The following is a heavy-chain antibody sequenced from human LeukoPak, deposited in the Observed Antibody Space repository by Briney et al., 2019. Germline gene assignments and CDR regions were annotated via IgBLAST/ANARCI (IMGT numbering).Heavy chain of an antibody. V-gene: IGHV4-34*01. CDR2: INHSGST. Sequence: SETLPLTCAVYGGSFSGYYWSWIRQPPGKGLEWIGEINHSGSTNYNPSLKSRVTISVDTSKNQFSLKLSSVTAADTAVYYCARRRRGYWFDPWGQGTLVTVSS. J-gene: IGHJ5*02. CDR1: GGSFSGYY. CDR3: ARRRRGYWFDP.